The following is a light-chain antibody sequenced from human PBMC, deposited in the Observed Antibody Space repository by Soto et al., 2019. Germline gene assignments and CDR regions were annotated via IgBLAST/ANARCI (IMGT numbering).Light chain of an antibody. Sequence: QSALTQPASVSGSPGQSITISCTGTSSDVGGYNYVSWYQQHPGKAPKLMIYEVSNRPSGVSNRFSGSKSGNTASLTITGLQAEDEADYYCQSYDSSLSGVVFGGGTQLTVL. CDR3: QSYDSSLSGVV. J-gene: IGLJ2*01. V-gene: IGLV2-14*01. CDR2: EVS. CDR1: SSDVGGYNY.